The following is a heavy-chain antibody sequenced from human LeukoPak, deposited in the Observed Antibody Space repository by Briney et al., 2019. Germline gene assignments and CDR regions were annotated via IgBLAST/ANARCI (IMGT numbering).Heavy chain of an antibody. CDR3: ARDSTLIWSGYYQNWFDP. D-gene: IGHD3-3*01. V-gene: IGHV4-34*01. CDR2: INHSGST. Sequence: SETLSLTCAVYGGSFSGYYWSWIRQPPGKGLEWIGEINHSGSTNYNPSLKSRVTISVDTSKNQFSLKLSSVTAADTAVYYCARDSTLIWSGYYQNWFDPWGQGTLVTVSS. J-gene: IGHJ5*02. CDR1: GGSFSGYY.